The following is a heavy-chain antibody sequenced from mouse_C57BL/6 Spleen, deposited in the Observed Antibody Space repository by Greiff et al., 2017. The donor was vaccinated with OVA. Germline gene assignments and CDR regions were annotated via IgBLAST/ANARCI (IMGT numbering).Heavy chain of an antibody. CDR3: ARGYFDV. Sequence: EVKLVESEGGLVQPGSSMKLSCTASGFTFSDYYMAWVRQVPEKGLEWVANINYDGSSTYYLDSLKSRFIISRDNSKKLLYLQMSSLKSEDTATYYCARGYFDVWGTGTTVTVSS. CDR1: GFTFSDYY. CDR2: INYDGSST. J-gene: IGHJ1*03. V-gene: IGHV5-16*01.